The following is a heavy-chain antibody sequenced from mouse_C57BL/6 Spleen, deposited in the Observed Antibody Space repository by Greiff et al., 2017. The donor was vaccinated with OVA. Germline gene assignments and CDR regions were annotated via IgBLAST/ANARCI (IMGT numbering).Heavy chain of an antibody. D-gene: IGHD1-1*01. V-gene: IGHV1-52*01. CDR2: IDPSDSET. Sequence: VQLKQPGAELVRPGSSVKLSCKASGYTFTSYWMHWVKQRPIQGLEWIGNIDPSDSETHYNQKFKDKATLTVDKSSSTAYMQLSSLTSEDSAVYYCARLGPITTVVAKDYWGQGTTLTVSS. CDR3: ARLGPITTVVAKDY. J-gene: IGHJ2*01. CDR1: GYTFTSYW.